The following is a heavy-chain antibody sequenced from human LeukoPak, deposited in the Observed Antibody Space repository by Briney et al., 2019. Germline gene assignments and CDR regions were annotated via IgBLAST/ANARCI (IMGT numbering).Heavy chain of an antibody. Sequence: PGGSLRLSCAASGFTFSGYAMSWVRQAPGKGLEWVSTISDNGGRTYYADSVKGRFTISRDNSKNTLYLQMNSLRAEDTAVYYCARERYFDYWGQGTLVTVSS. V-gene: IGHV3-23*01. CDR1: GFTFSGYA. CDR3: ARERYFDY. CDR2: ISDNGGRT. J-gene: IGHJ4*02.